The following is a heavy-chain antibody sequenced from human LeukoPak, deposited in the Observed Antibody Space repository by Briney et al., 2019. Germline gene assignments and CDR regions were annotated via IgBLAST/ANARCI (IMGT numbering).Heavy chain of an antibody. Sequence: GGSLRLSCAASGFTFSSYWMSWVRQAPGKGLEWVANIKQDGSEKYYVDSVKGRFTISRDNAKNSLYLQMNSLRAEDTAVYYCARDPGGAAVGTPFDYWGQGTLVTVSP. D-gene: IGHD6-13*01. V-gene: IGHV3-7*01. J-gene: IGHJ4*02. CDR1: GFTFSSYW. CDR3: ARDPGGAAVGTPFDY. CDR2: IKQDGSEK.